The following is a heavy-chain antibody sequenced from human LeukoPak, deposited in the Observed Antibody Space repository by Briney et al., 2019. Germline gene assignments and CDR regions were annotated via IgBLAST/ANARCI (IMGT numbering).Heavy chain of an antibody. CDR3: AKVGGLRFLEWLLNYMDV. CDR2: ISGSGGAT. V-gene: IGHV3-23*01. J-gene: IGHJ6*03. CDR1: GFTFSNYA. D-gene: IGHD3-3*01. Sequence: GGSLRLSCAASGFTFSNYAMSWVRQAPGRGLEWVSPISGSGGATYYADSAKGRFTISRDNSKNTLYLQMNSLRPEDTAVYYCAKVGGLRFLEWLLNYMDVWGKGTTVTVSS.